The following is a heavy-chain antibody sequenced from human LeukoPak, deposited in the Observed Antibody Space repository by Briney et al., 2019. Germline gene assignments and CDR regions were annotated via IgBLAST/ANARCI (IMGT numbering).Heavy chain of an antibody. J-gene: IGHJ4*02. V-gene: IGHV3-23*01. D-gene: IGHD2-2*01. CDR3: AKGRYYFDY. CDR1: GFTFRSYA. Sequence: GGSLRLSXAASGFTFRSYAMSWVRQTPGKGLEWVSAISGSGGSTYYADSVKGRFTIPRDNSKNTLYLQMNSLRAEDTAVYYCAKGRYYFDYWGQGTLVTVSS. CDR2: ISGSGGST.